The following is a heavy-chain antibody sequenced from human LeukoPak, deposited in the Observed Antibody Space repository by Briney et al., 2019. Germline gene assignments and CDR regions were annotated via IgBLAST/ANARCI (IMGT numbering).Heavy chain of an antibody. CDR2: IIPIFGTA. CDR1: GGTFSSYA. Sequence: ASVKVSCKASGGTFSSYAISWVRQAPGQGLEWMGGIIPIFGTANYAQKFQGRVTITTDESTSTAYMELSSLRSEDTAMYYCARALPKCSGGSCYSKWYWFDPWGQGTLVTVSS. V-gene: IGHV1-69*05. D-gene: IGHD2-15*01. J-gene: IGHJ5*02. CDR3: ARALPKCSGGSCYSKWYWFDP.